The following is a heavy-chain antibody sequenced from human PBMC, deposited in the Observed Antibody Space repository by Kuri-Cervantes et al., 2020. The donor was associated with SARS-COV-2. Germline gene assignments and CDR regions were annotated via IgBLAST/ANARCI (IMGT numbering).Heavy chain of an antibody. Sequence: GSLRLSCAVYGGSFSGYYWSRIRQPPGKGLEWIGEINHSGSTNYNPPLKSRVTISVDTSKNQFSLKLSSVTAADTAVYYCARGGVDTAMGADYWGQGTLVTVSS. D-gene: IGHD5-18*01. CDR1: GGSFSGYY. CDR2: INHSGST. J-gene: IGHJ4*02. V-gene: IGHV4-34*01. CDR3: ARGGVDTAMGADY.